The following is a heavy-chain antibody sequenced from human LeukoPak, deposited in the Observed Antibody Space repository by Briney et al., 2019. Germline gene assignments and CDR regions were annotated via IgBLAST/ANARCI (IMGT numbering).Heavy chain of an antibody. CDR2: INHSGST. CDR3: ARQHTVVVPASPTLDY. CDR1: GGSVSGYY. V-gene: IGHV4-34*01. Sequence: SESLSLTCAVYGGSVSGYYWRWVRQPPGKGLEWIGEINHSGSTNYNPSLKSRVTISVDSVNNQFSLKLTAVTAADTAVYYSARQHTVVVPASPTLDYWGQGTPVTVSS. D-gene: IGHD2-21*02. J-gene: IGHJ4*02.